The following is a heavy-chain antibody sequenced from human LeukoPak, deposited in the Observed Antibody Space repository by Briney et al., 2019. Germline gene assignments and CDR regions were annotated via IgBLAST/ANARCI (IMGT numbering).Heavy chain of an antibody. D-gene: IGHD6-13*01. V-gene: IGHV4-34*01. Sequence: PSETLSLTCAVYGGSFSGDYWSWIRQPPGKGLEWIGEINHSGSTNYNPSLKSRVTISVDTSKNQFSLKLRSVTAADTAVYYCARALPGAAAGTYNWFDPWGQGTLVTVSS. J-gene: IGHJ5*02. CDR2: INHSGST. CDR3: ARALPGAAAGTYNWFDP. CDR1: GGSFSGDY.